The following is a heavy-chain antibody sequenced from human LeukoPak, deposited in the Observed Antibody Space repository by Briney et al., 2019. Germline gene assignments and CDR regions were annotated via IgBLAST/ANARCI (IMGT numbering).Heavy chain of an antibody. Sequence: GGSLRLSCAASGFTFSSYAMSWVRQAPGKGLEWVSAISGSGGSTYYADSVKGRFTISRDNSKNTLYLQMNSLRAEDTAVYYCAKGEVRRQLNWNYVPNFDYWGQGTLVTVSS. J-gene: IGHJ4*02. D-gene: IGHD1-7*01. CDR1: GFTFSSYA. CDR2: ISGSGGST. V-gene: IGHV3-23*01. CDR3: AKGEVRRQLNWNYVPNFDY.